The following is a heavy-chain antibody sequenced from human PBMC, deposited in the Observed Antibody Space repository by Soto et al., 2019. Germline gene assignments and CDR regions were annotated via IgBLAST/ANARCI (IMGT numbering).Heavy chain of an antibody. CDR3: AKGMSIAARPLDY. J-gene: IGHJ4*02. V-gene: IGHV3-9*01. CDR2: ISWNSGSI. CDR1: GLTFDDYA. D-gene: IGHD6-6*01. Sequence: EVQLVESGGGLVQPGRSLRLSCAASGLTFDDYAMHWVRQAPGKGLEWVSGISWNSGSIGYADSVKGRFTISRDNAKNSLYLQMNSLRAEDTALYYCAKGMSIAARPLDYWGQGTLVTVSS.